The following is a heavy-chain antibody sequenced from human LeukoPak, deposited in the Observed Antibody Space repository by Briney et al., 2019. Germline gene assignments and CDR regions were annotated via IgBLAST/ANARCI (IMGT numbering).Heavy chain of an antibody. CDR3: ARYSSGWYFDH. D-gene: IGHD6-19*01. J-gene: IGHJ4*02. CDR1: GFTFSSYW. V-gene: IGHV3-7*01. CDR2: IKQDGSEK. Sequence: GGSLRLSCAASGFTFSSYWMTWVRQAPGKGLEWVANIKQDGSEKYYVDSVEGRFTISRDNAKNSLYLQMNSLRAEDTAVYYCARYSSGWYFDHWGQGTLVTVSS.